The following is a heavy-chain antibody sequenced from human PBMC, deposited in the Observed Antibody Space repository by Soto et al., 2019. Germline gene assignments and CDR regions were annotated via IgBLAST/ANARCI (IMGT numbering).Heavy chain of an antibody. V-gene: IGHV3-7*01. Sequence: GRSMRLSCAAAGLTLSNFWMRWVRQAPGKGMEWVANIKQDGSKKYYVDSVKGRFTISRDNAKKSLYLQINSLKVENTAVYYCARDGGCSGFDFFDYWGQGTLVTVSS. CDR2: IKQDGSKK. D-gene: IGHD5-12*01. CDR1: GLTLSNFW. J-gene: IGHJ4*02. CDR3: ARDGGCSGFDFFDY.